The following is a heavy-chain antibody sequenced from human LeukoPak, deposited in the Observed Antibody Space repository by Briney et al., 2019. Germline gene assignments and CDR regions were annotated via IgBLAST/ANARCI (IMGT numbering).Heavy chain of an antibody. CDR3: ASGYCSSTSCYGFGY. J-gene: IGHJ4*02. Sequence: GASVKVSCKASGYTFTSYGISWVRQAPGQGLEWMGWISAYNGNTNYAQKLQGRVTMTTDTSTSTAYMELRSLRSDDTAVYYCASGYCSSTSCYGFGYWGQGTLVTVSS. V-gene: IGHV1-18*01. CDR2: ISAYNGNT. D-gene: IGHD2-2*03. CDR1: GYTFTSYG.